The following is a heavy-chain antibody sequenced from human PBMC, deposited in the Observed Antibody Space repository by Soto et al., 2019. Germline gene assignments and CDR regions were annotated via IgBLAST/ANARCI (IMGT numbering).Heavy chain of an antibody. CDR1: GGTFSSYA. V-gene: IGHV1-69*13. CDR3: ARDSLYFLVGHAHFDY. J-gene: IGHJ4*02. Sequence: SVKVSCKASGGTFSSYAISWVRQAPGQGLEWMGGIIPIFGTANYAQKFQGRVTITADESTSTAYMELRSLRSDDTAVYYCARDSLYFLVGHAHFDYCGKGTLVTVSS. CDR2: IIPIFGTA. D-gene: IGHD2-8*01.